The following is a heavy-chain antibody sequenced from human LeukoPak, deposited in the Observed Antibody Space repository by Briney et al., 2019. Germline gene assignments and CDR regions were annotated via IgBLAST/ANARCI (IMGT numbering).Heavy chain of an antibody. CDR1: GYTFTGYY. CDR2: LNPNIGAK. V-gene: IGHV1-2*02. J-gene: IGHJ4*02. Sequence: ASVKVSRKTSGYTFTGYYIHWVRQAPGQGLEWMGWLNPNIGAKEYAQRFQGRITLTRDTPIATAYMELNGLTYDDTAIYYCARKLSSMYPPYFDYWGQGTRVTVSS. CDR3: ARKLSSMYPPYFDY. D-gene: IGHD6-13*01.